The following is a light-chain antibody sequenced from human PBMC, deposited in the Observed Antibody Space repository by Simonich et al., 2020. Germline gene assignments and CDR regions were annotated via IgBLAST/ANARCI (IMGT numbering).Light chain of an antibody. J-gene: IGLJ3*02. CDR3: CSYAGSYTFV. Sequence: QSALTQPRSVSGSPGQSVTISCTGTSSDVGGYNYVSWYQQHPGKAPKLMIYDVSKAPPGVPALFSCSQFGNTASPTLSGLQAEDEADYCCCSYAGSYTFVFGGGTKLTVL. CDR1: SSDVGGYNY. V-gene: IGLV2-11*01. CDR2: DVS.